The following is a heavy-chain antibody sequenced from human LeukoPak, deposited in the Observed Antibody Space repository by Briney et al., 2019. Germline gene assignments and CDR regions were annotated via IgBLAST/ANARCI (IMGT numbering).Heavy chain of an antibody. CDR3: ARGGDPLARYSSGWYGTGYYFDY. J-gene: IGHJ4*02. CDR2: MNPNSGNT. Sequence: ASVKVSCKASGYTFTSYDINWVRQATGQGLEWMGWMNPNSGNTGYAQKFQGRVTITRNTSISTAYMELSSLRSEDTAVYYCARGGDPLARYSSGWYGTGYYFDYWGQGTLVTVSS. CDR1: GYTFTSYD. V-gene: IGHV1-8*03. D-gene: IGHD6-19*01.